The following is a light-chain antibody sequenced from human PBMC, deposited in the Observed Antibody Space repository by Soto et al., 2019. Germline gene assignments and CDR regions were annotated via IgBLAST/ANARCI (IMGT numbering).Light chain of an antibody. CDR3: QQYNNWPAIT. J-gene: IGKJ5*01. CDR2: GAS. Sequence: EIVMTQSPATLSVSPGEIATLSFSASQGVRSNLAWYQQKPGQPPRLVISGASTRAPGIPARFSGFGSGTDFTLTISSLQSEDFAIYYCQQYNNWPAITFGQGTRLEIK. V-gene: IGKV3D-15*01. CDR1: QGVRSN.